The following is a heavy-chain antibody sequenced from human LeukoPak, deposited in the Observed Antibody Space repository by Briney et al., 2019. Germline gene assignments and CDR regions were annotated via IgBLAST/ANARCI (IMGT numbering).Heavy chain of an antibody. V-gene: IGHV3-30-3*01. CDR3: ARNNWFDP. CDR1: GFTFSSYA. Sequence: GGSLRLSCAASGFTFSSYAMHWVRQAPGKGLEWVAVISYDGSNKYYADSVKGRFTISRDNSKNTLYLQMNSLRAEDTAVYYCARNNWFDPWGLGTLVTVSS. CDR2: ISYDGSNK. J-gene: IGHJ5*02.